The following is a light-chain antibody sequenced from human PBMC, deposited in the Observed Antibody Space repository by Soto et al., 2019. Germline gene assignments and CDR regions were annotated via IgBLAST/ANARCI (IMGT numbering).Light chain of an antibody. Sequence: QSALTQPPSASGSPGQSVTISCTGTSSDVGGYNYVSWYQLHPGKAPKLMIFEVTRRSSGVPDRLSGSKSGNTASLTVSRLQADDEADYYCSSYGGSNNFVFGTGTKVTVL. CDR2: EVT. J-gene: IGLJ1*01. CDR3: SSYGGSNNFV. CDR1: SSDVGGYNY. V-gene: IGLV2-8*01.